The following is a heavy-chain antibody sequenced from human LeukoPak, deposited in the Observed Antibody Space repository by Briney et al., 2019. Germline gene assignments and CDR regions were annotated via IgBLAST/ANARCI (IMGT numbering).Heavy chain of an antibody. CDR2: IYHSGST. D-gene: IGHD3-10*01. J-gene: IGHJ4*02. Sequence: SGTLSLTCAVFGGSISSSNWWSWVRQPPGKGLEWIGEIYHSGSTNYNPSLKSRVTISVDKSKNQFSLKLSSVTAADTAVYYCARAPENDGSGSYEDWGQGTLVTVSS. CDR1: GGSISSSNW. CDR3: ARAPENDGSGSYED. V-gene: IGHV4-4*02.